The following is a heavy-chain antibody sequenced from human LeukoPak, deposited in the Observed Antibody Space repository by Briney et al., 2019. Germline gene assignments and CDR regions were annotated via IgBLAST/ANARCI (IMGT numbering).Heavy chain of an antibody. J-gene: IGHJ4*02. D-gene: IGHD2-8*01. CDR1: GGSINSYY. V-gene: IGHV4-59*01. Sequence: SETLSLTCTVSGGSINSYYWSWIRQPPGKGLEWIGYIYYSGSTNYNPSLKSRVTISRDTSKNQFSLKLRSVTAADTAVYYCARALVPDYWGQGTLVTVSS. CDR3: ARALVPDY. CDR2: IYYSGST.